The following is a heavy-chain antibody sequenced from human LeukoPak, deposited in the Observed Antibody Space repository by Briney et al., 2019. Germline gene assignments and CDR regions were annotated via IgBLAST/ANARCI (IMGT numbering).Heavy chain of an antibody. V-gene: IGHV3-48*01. CDR3: AKDPSSGVIVVVTPIV. Sequence: PGGSLRLSCAASGFTFSSYSMMWVRQAPGKGLEWVSYISSSSTTIHYADSVKGRFTISRDDSKNTLYLQMNSLRVEDTAVYYCAKDPSSGVIVVVTPIVWGQGTLVTVSS. D-gene: IGHD3-22*01. CDR1: GFTFSSYS. CDR2: ISSSSTTI. J-gene: IGHJ4*02.